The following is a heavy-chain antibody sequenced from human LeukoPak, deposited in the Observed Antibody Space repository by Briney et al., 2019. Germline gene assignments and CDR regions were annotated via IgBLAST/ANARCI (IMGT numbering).Heavy chain of an antibody. Sequence: GGSLRLSCAASGFTFSNYWMHWVRQAPGKGLVWVSRINTDGSNTNYADSVRGRFTISRDNAKNTLYLQMNSLRAEDTAVYYCARVGCSSTSCPHYYYYYYMDVWGKGTTVTVSS. CDR3: ARVGCSSTSCPHYYYYYYMDV. CDR1: GFTFSNYW. J-gene: IGHJ6*03. CDR2: INTDGSNT. V-gene: IGHV3-74*01. D-gene: IGHD2-2*01.